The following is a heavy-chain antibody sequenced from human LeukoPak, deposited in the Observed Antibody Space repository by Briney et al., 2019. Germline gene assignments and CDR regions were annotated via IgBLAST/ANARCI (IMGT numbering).Heavy chain of an antibody. V-gene: IGHV1-8*03. CDR2: MNPNSGNT. CDR3: AKDGGGTVIVVDQGYFDY. CDR1: GYTFTSYD. D-gene: IGHD3-22*01. Sequence: ASVKVSCKASGYTFTSYDINWVRQATGQGLEWMGWMNPNSGNTGYAQKFQGRVTITRNTSISTAYMELSSLRADDAAVYYCAKDGGGTVIVVDQGYFDYWGQGTLVTVSS. J-gene: IGHJ4*02.